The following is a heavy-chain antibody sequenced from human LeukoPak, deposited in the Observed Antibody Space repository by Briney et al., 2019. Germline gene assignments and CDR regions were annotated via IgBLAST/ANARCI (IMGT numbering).Heavy chain of an antibody. CDR2: FDPEDGET. Sequence: ASVKVSCKVSGYTLTELSMHWVRQAPGEGLEWMGGFDPEDGETIYAQKFQGRVTITTDESTSTAYMELSSLRSEDTAVYYCASFLSLEYYYDSSARIGFDYWGQGTLVTVSS. D-gene: IGHD3-22*01. J-gene: IGHJ4*02. V-gene: IGHV1-24*01. CDR3: ASFLSLEYYYDSSARIGFDY. CDR1: GYTLTELS.